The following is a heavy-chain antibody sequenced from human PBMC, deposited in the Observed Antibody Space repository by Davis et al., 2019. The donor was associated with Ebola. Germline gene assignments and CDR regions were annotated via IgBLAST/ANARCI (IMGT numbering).Heavy chain of an antibody. Sequence: GGSLRLSCAASGFTFSSYWMSRVRQAPGKGLEWVANIKQDGSEKYYVDSVKGRFTISRDNAKNSLYLQMNSLRAEDTAVYYCARDLKVVPGYYYYGMDVWGQGTTVTVSS. D-gene: IGHD2-2*01. CDR3: ARDLKVVPGYYYYGMDV. V-gene: IGHV3-7*01. CDR2: IKQDGSEK. J-gene: IGHJ6*02. CDR1: GFTFSSYW.